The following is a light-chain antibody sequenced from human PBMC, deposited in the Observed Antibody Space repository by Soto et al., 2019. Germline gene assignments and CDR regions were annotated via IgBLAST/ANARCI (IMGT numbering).Light chain of an antibody. CDR2: DDD. J-gene: IGLJ1*01. V-gene: IGLV1-51*01. CDR1: SSNIGGNS. CDR3: GSWDSSLSAYV. Sequence: QSVLTQPPSVSAAPGQKVTISCSGSSSNIGGNSVSWYQQLPGTAPKLLIYDDDKRPSGIPDRFSGSKSGTSATLGITGFQTGDEADYYCGSWDSSLSAYVFANGTKVTLL.